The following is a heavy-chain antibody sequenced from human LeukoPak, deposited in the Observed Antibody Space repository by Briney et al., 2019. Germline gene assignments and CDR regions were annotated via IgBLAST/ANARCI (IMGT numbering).Heavy chain of an antibody. CDR3: ARVGEMATIDLDY. J-gene: IGHJ4*02. V-gene: IGHV3-48*03. CDR1: GFTFSSYE. Sequence: GGSLRLSCAASGFTFSSYEMNWVRQAPGKGLEWVSYISSSGSTIYYADSVKGRFTISRNNAKNSLYLQMNSLRAEDTAVYYCARVGEMATIDLDYWGQGTLVTVSS. D-gene: IGHD5-24*01. CDR2: ISSSGSTI.